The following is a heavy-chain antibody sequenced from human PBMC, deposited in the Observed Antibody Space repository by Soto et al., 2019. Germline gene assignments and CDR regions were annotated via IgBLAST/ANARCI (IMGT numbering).Heavy chain of an antibody. J-gene: IGHJ6*03. CDR3: ARELEPGIAAAGSAYYYYMDV. V-gene: IGHV4-34*01. CDR1: GGSFSGYY. D-gene: IGHD6-13*01. Sequence: SETLSLTCAVYGGSFSGYYWSWIRQPPGKGLELIGEINHSGSTNYNPSLKSRVTISVDTSKNQFSLKLSSVTAADTAVYYCARELEPGIAAAGSAYYYYMDVWGKGTTVTVSS. CDR2: INHSGST.